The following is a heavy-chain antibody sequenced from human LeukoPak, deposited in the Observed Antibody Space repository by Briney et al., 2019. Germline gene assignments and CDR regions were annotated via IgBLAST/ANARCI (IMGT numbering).Heavy chain of an antibody. CDR1: GFTFSNYW. Sequence: GGSLRLSCAASGFTFSNYWMNWVRQAPGKGLEWVADIKQDGSEKYYVDSVKGRFTISRDNAKNSLYLQMNSLRAEDTAVYYCAGDRLLLVGVTGSWGQGTLVTVSS. V-gene: IGHV3-7*01. CDR3: AGDRLLLVGVTGS. D-gene: IGHD1-26*01. CDR2: IKQDGSEK. J-gene: IGHJ4*02.